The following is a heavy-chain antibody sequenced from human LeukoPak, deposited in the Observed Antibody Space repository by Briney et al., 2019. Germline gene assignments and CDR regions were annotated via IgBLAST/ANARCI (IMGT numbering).Heavy chain of an antibody. Sequence: SGGSLRLSCAASGFTFSSYAMSWVRQAPGKGLEWVSAISGSGGSTYYADSVKGRFTISRDNSKNTLYLQMNSLRAEDTAVYYCAKDGQNLVPFGGVIGRFDYWGQGTLVTVSS. CDR2: ISGSGGST. J-gene: IGHJ4*02. CDR3: AKDGQNLVPFGGVIGRFDY. D-gene: IGHD3-16*02. V-gene: IGHV3-23*01. CDR1: GFTFSSYA.